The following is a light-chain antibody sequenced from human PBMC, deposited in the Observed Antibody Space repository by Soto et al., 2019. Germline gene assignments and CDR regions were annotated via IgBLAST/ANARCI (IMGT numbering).Light chain of an antibody. V-gene: IGLV2-11*01. Sequence: QSALTQPRSVSGSPGQSVTISCTGTSSDVGGYNYVSWYQQRPGKDPKLMIYDVNKRPSGVPDRFSGSKSANTASLTISGLQAEDEADYYCCSYAGSYTFVVFGGGTKLTVL. CDR2: DVN. CDR1: SSDVGGYNY. J-gene: IGLJ2*01. CDR3: CSYAGSYTFVV.